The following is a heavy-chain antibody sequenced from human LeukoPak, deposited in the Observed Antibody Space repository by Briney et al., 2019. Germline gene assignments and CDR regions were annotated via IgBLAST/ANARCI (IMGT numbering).Heavy chain of an antibody. CDR2: IYYSGST. D-gene: IGHD3-16*01. CDR1: GGSISSSSYY. V-gene: IGHV4-39*01. CDR3: ARQGGYDYVWGTGEAFDI. J-gene: IGHJ3*02. Sequence: SETLSLTCTVSGGSISSSSYYWGWIRQPPGKGLEWIGSIYYSGSTYYNPSLKSRVTISVDTSKNQFSLKLSSVTAADTAVYYCARQGGYDYVWGTGEAFDIWGQGTMVTVSS.